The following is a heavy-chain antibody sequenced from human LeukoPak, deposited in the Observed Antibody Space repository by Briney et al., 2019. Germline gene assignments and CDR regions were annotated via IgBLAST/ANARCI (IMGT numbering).Heavy chain of an antibody. V-gene: IGHV3-7*01. CDR1: GFSVSGYW. D-gene: IGHD6-13*01. CDR2: KKQDGSEK. J-gene: IGHJ4*02. Sequence: GGSPRLSCAVSGFSVSGYWMTWVRQAPGKGLGGLANKKQDGSEKNYVDSVKGRFTISRDNAENSLFLQMNSLRVEDTAVYYCAREWQGGIAAAGTRIEGDYWGQGTLVAVSS. CDR3: AREWQGGIAAAGTRIEGDY.